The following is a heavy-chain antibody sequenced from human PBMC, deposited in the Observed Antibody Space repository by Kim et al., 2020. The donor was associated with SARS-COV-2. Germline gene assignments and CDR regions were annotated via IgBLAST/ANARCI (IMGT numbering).Heavy chain of an antibody. J-gene: IGHJ6*03. D-gene: IGHD1-26*01. V-gene: IGHV3-23*01. CDR3: AKKVGATYYYYYYMDV. CDR1: GFTFSSYA. CDR2: ISGSGGST. Sequence: GGSLRLSCAASGFTFSSYAMSWVRQAPGKGLEWVSAISGSGGSTYYADAGKGRFTISRDNSKNTLYLQMNSLRAEDTAVYYCAKKVGATYYYYYYMDVWGKGTTVTVSS.